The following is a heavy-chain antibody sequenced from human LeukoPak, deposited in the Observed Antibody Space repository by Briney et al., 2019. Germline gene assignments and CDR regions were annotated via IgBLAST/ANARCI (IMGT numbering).Heavy chain of an antibody. D-gene: IGHD3-10*01. CDR1: GYTFTGYY. V-gene: IGHV3-30*03. J-gene: IGHJ4*02. CDR3: ARGVPFDY. CDR2: ISYDGSNK. Sequence: SCKASGYTFTGYYMHWVRQAPGKGLEWVAVISYDGSNKYYADSVKGRFTISRDNSKNTLYLQMNSLRAEDTAVYYCARGVPFDYWGQGTLVTVSS.